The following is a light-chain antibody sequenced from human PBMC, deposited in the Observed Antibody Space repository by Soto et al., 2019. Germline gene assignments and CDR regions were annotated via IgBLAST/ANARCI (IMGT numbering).Light chain of an antibody. Sequence: AIQLTQSPSSLSASVGDRVTITCRASQGISSALAWYQQKPGKAPKLLIYAASSLERGVPSRFSGSGSGTDFTLTISSLQAEDFATYYCQQFNNYLTFGGGTKVEIK. V-gene: IGKV1D-13*01. CDR3: QQFNNYLT. CDR1: QGISSA. CDR2: AAS. J-gene: IGKJ4*01.